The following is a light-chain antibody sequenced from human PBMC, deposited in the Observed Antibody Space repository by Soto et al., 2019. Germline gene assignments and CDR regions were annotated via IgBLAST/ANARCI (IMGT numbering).Light chain of an antibody. V-gene: IGKV3-15*01. Sequence: EMVMTQSPATLSVSPGEGATLSCRAGQSISTNLAWYQQKPGQPPRLLIYGASTRATGIPARFSGSGSGTEFTLTISSLQSEDFAVYYCQQYNYQGTFGQGTKVDI. CDR1: QSISTN. J-gene: IGKJ1*01. CDR3: QQYNYQGT. CDR2: GAS.